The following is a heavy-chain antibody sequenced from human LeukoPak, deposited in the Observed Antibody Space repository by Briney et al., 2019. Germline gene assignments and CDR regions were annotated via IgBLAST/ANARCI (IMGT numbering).Heavy chain of an antibody. CDR1: GFTFSDYS. D-gene: IGHD5-24*01. CDR2: IGIDSGNT. J-gene: IGHJ4*02. Sequence: GSLRLSCAASGFTFSDYSMNWVRQAPGKGLEWISYIGIDSGNTNYADSVKGRFTISADKAKNSLYLQMNSLRVEDSAVYYCARDYKYAFDNWGQGTLVTVSS. CDR3: ARDYKYAFDN. V-gene: IGHV3-48*01.